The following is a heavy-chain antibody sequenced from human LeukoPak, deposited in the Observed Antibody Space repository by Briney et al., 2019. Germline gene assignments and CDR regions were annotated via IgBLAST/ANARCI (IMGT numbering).Heavy chain of an antibody. CDR3: AKCSASYYNDAFDI. CDR1: RVTLFESA. Sequence: PGGALRHSCAAPRVTLFESAMRWVCQTPGGGVGRLSYILGGGAVTRYSDSVKGRFTISRDNSKNTLYLQMNHLRAEDTAIYYCAKCSASYYNDAFDIWGRGTMVTVSS. CDR2: ILGGGAVT. J-gene: IGHJ3*02. D-gene: IGHD3-10*02. V-gene: IGHV3-23*01.